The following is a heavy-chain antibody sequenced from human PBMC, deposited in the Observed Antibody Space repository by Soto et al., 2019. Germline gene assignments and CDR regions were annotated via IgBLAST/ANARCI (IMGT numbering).Heavy chain of an antibody. CDR2: IYYSGST. V-gene: IGHV4-61*01. Sequence: SETLSLTCTVSGGSVSSGSYYWSWIRQPPGKGLEWIGYIYYSGSTNYNPSLKSRVTISVDTSKNQFSLKLSSVTAADTAVYYCAREADGYYYFDYWGQGTLVTVSS. D-gene: IGHD5-12*01. J-gene: IGHJ4*02. CDR3: AREADGYYYFDY. CDR1: GGSVSSGSYY.